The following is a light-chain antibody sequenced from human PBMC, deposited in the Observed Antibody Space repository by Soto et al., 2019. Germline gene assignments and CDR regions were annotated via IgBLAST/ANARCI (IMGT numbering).Light chain of an antibody. CDR2: DNN. Sequence: QSVLTQPPSVSAAPGQKVTISCSGSSSNIGNNYVSWYQQLPGTAPKLLIYDNNMRPSGIPDRFSGSKSGTSATLGITGLQTGDEADYYCGTWDSSLSVWVFGGGTQRTVL. V-gene: IGLV1-51*01. CDR3: GTWDSSLSVWV. CDR1: SSNIGNNY. J-gene: IGLJ3*02.